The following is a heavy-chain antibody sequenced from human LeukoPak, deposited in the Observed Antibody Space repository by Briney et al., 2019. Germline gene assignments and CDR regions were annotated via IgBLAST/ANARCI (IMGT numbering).Heavy chain of an antibody. CDR1: GFTFSTYW. CDR3: TSQSSSHAFEI. D-gene: IGHD6-6*01. CDR2: IKQDASDK. J-gene: IGHJ3*02. Sequence: PGGSLRLSCAASGFTFSTYWMSWVRQAPGKGLEWVANIKQDASDKKYVDSVKGRFTISRDNAKNSMHLQMNSLRADDTAVYYCTSQSSSHAFEIWGQGTKVTVSS. V-gene: IGHV3-7*05.